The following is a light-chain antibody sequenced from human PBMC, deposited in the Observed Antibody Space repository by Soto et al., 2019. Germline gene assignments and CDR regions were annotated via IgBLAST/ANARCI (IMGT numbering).Light chain of an antibody. Sequence: DIQMTQSPSTLSASVGDGVTIACRASQSFNYWLAWYQQKPGKAPKLLIYKTSRLETGVPSRFSGSVSGTELTLPISGLKPDNFATYYCQQYNSNPWTFGQRTKVEIK. J-gene: IGKJ1*01. CDR3: QQYNSNPWT. CDR2: KTS. V-gene: IGKV1-5*03. CDR1: QSFNYW.